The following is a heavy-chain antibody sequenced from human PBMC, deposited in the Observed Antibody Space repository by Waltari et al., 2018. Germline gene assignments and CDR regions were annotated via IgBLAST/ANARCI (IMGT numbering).Heavy chain of an antibody. CDR3: AKSRGEWELLVLAFDI. J-gene: IGHJ3*02. CDR1: GFTFSSYG. D-gene: IGHD1-26*01. CDR2: IRYDGSNK. V-gene: IGHV3-30*02. Sequence: QVQLVESGGGVVQPGGSLRLSCAASGFTFSSYGMHWVRQAPGKGLEWVAFIRYDGSNKYYADSVKGRFTISRDNSKNTLYLQMNSLRAEDTAVYYCAKSRGEWELLVLAFDIWGQGTMVTVSS.